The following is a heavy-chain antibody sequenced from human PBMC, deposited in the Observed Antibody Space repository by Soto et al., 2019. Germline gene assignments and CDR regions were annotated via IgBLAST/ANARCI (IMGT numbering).Heavy chain of an antibody. J-gene: IGHJ4*02. CDR2: VWYDGSNK. CDR3: VRECRNDFWSGYRNYYFDY. Sequence: QEQLVESGGGVVQPGESLRLSCAASGFTFSSHAMHWVRQAPGKGLEWVAVVWYDGSNKYYAESVKGRFTISRDNSKNTLYLQMNNLRAEDMAVYYCVRECRNDFWSGYRNYYFDYWGQGTLVTVSS. CDR1: GFTFSSHA. D-gene: IGHD3-3*01. V-gene: IGHV3-33*01.